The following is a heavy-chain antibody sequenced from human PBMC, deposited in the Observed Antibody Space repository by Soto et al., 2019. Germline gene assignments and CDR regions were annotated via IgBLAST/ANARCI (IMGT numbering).Heavy chain of an antibody. V-gene: IGHV4-34*01. Sequence: SETLSLTCAVYGGSFSGYYWSWIRQPPGKGLEWIGEINHSGSTNYNPSLKSRVTISVDTSKNQFSLKLSSVTAADTAVYYCARALWFGELFSYYYYYGMDVWGQGTTVTVSS. D-gene: IGHD3-10*01. CDR1: GGSFSGYY. CDR2: INHSGST. CDR3: ARALWFGELFSYYYYYGMDV. J-gene: IGHJ6*02.